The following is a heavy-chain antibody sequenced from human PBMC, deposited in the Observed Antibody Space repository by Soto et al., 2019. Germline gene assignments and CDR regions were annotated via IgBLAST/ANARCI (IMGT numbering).Heavy chain of an antibody. V-gene: IGHV1-8*01. CDR2: MNPNTGNS. CDR1: EYTFTSYD. Sequence: ASVKVSCKASEYTFTSYDIYWVRQATGQGLEWMGWMNPNTGNSGYAQKFQGRVTMTSDTSISTAHMELSSLGSEDTAVYYCARRAETNGWNGFGADKYYFDFWGQGTLVTVSS. CDR3: ARRAETNGWNGFGADKYYFDF. J-gene: IGHJ4*02. D-gene: IGHD1-1*01.